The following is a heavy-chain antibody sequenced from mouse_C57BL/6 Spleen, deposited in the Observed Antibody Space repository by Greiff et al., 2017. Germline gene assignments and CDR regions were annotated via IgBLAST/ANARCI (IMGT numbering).Heavy chain of an antibody. D-gene: IGHD1-1*01. CDR1: GYTFTSYW. CDR3: ASFSNYGSSPGWFAD. CDR2: IHPNSGST. Sequence: QVQLQQPGAELVKPGASVKLSCKASGYTFTSYWMHWVKQRPGQGLEWIGMIHPNSGSTKYNEKFKSKATLTVDKSSSTAYMQRSSLTSEDSAVYYCASFSNYGSSPGWFADWGQGTLVTVSA. V-gene: IGHV1-64*01. J-gene: IGHJ3*01.